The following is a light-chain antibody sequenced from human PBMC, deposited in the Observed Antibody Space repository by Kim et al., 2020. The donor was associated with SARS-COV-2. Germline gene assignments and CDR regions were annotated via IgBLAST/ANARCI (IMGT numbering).Light chain of an antibody. J-gene: IGLJ1*01. CDR3: ISYTSSSTLYV. CDR1: SSDVGGYIY. CDR2: DVS. Sequence: QSALTQPASVSGSPGQSITISCTGTSSDVGGYIYVSWYQQHPGKAPKLMIYDVSNRPSGVSNRFSGSKSGNTASLTISGLQAEDEAEYYCISYTSSSTLYVFGTGTKVTVL. V-gene: IGLV2-14*03.